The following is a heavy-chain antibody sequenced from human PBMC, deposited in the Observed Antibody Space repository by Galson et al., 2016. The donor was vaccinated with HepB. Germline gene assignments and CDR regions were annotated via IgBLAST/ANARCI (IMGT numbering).Heavy chain of an antibody. CDR3: TRYYDILTGYYASDY. D-gene: IGHD3-9*01. V-gene: IGHV3-74*01. J-gene: IGHJ4*02. Sequence: SLRLSCAASGFTFSSYRMQWVRQAPGKGLVWVSRIHSDGSTTSYADSVKGRFTISRDNAKNTLYLQMNSLGAEDTAVYYCTRYYDILTGYYASDYWGQGTLVTVSS. CDR1: GFTFSSYR. CDR2: IHSDGSTT.